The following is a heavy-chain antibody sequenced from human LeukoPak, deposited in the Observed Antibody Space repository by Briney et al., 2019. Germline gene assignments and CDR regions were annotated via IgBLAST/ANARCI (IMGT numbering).Heavy chain of an antibody. Sequence: GASVTVSCKASGYDFSDLYFHWVRQAPGQGLEWMGWINPYSGASIYAQKFQGRVTMETSSSTVYMQLSRLRYDDTAVYYCATASVTRMRDPWGQGTLVTVSS. V-gene: IGHV1-2*02. CDR2: INPYSGAS. CDR3: ATASVTRMRDP. CDR1: GYDFSDLY. J-gene: IGHJ5*02.